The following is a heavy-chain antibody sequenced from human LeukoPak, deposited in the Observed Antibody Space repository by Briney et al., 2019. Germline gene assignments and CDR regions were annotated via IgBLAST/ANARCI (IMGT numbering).Heavy chain of an antibody. J-gene: IGHJ4*02. D-gene: IGHD6-19*01. V-gene: IGHV3-9*01. CDR1: GFTFDDYA. Sequence: PGGSLRLSCAASGFTFDDYAMHWVRQAPGKGLEWVSGISWNSGSIGYADSVKGRSTISRDNAKNSLYLQMNSLRAEDTALYYCAKDISGSGRYYFDYWGQGTLVTVSS. CDR2: ISWNSGSI. CDR3: AKDISGSGRYYFDY.